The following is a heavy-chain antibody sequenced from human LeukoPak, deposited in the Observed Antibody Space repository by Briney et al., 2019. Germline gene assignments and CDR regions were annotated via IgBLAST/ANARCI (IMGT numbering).Heavy chain of an antibody. V-gene: IGHV1-18*01. CDR2: ISAYNGNT. CDR1: GYTFTSYG. D-gene: IGHD6-19*01. CDR3: ARVGGRHSSGCFGY. J-gene: IGHJ4*02. Sequence: ASVKVSCNASGYTFTSYGISWVRQAPGQGLEWMGWISAYNGNTHYAQKFQGRVTITRNTSISTAYMELSSLRSEDTAVYYCARVGGRHSSGCFGYWGQGTLVTVSS.